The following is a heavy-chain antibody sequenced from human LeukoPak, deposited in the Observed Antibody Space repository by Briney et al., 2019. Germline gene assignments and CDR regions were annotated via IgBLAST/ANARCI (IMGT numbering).Heavy chain of an antibody. CDR1: GFTFSSYA. J-gene: IGHJ4*02. D-gene: IGHD6-13*01. Sequence: RSGGSLRLSCAASGFTFSSYAMHWVRQAPGKGLEWVAVISYDGSNKYYADSVKGRFTISRDNSKNTLYLQMNSLRAEDTAVCYCARANEESSSWYVFDYWGQGTLVTVSS. CDR2: ISYDGSNK. V-gene: IGHV3-30*04. CDR3: ARANEESSSWYVFDY.